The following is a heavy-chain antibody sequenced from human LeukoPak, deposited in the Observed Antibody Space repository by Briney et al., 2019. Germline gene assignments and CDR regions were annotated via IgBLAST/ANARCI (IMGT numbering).Heavy chain of an antibody. CDR3: ASGSGSYTDY. J-gene: IGHJ4*02. V-gene: IGHV3-9*01. CDR1: GFTFDDYA. D-gene: IGHD1-26*01. Sequence: GGSLRLSCAASGFTFDDYAMHWVRQAPGKGLEWVSGISWNSGSIGYADSVKGRFTISRDNAKNSLYLQMNSLRAEDTALYYCASGSGSYTDYWGQGTLVTVSS. CDR2: ISWNSGSI.